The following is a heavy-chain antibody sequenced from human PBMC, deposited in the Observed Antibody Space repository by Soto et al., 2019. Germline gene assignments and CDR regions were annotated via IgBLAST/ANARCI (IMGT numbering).Heavy chain of an antibody. CDR1: VYNFTNYA. D-gene: IGHD3-10*02. CDR2: ITVISGKT. Sequence: ASGRVSCKASVYNFTNYAMHWERQAPGQRLEWMGGITVISGKTIYAQKLQGRVTITADESTTTAYMELSSLTSEDTAIYYCAKATSLYGAVYWYFDLWGRGTLVTVSS. CDR3: AKATSLYGAVYWYFDL. V-gene: IGHV1-3*01. J-gene: IGHJ2*01.